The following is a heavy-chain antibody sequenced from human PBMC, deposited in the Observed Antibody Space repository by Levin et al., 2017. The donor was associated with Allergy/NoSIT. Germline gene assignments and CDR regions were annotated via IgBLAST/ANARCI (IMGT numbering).Heavy chain of an antibody. V-gene: IGHV4-39*01. Sequence: SETLSLTCTVSGGSISSGSYFWGWIRQPPGKGLEWIGSIYHSGSTYYNPSLKSRVTISVDTSKNQFSLKLSSVTAADTAVYYCARKNYYGSGSSGGFDVWGQGTMVTVSS. CDR1: GGSISSGSYF. CDR3: ARKNYYGSGSSGGFDV. J-gene: IGHJ3*01. CDR2: IYHSGST. D-gene: IGHD3-10*01.